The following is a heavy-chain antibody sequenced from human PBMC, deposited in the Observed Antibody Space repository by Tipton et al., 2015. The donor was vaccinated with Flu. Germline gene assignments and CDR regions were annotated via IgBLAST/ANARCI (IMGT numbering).Heavy chain of an antibody. V-gene: IGHV5-51*01. CDR1: GYSFTSYW. Sequence: VQLVQSGAEVKKPGESLKISCKGCGYSFTSYWIGWVRQMPGKSLEWMGIIYPGDSDTRYSPSFQGQVTISAAKSISTAYLQWSRLKASDPAMYYCAGRGGGYYYYYSGMDVWGQGTTVTVSS. CDR3: AGRGGGYYYYYSGMDV. J-gene: IGHJ6*02. CDR2: IYPGDSDT. D-gene: IGHD1-26*01.